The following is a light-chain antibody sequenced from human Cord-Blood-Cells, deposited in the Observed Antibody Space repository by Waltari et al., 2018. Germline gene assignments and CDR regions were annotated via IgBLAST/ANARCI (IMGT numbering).Light chain of an antibody. CDR2: AAS. J-gene: IGKJ3*01. CDR1: QGISSY. V-gene: IGKV1-9*01. Sequence: DIQLTQSPSFLSASVGDRVTITCRASQGISSYLAWYQQKPGKAPKLLIYAASTLQSGVPSMFSGSGSGTEFTLTISSLQPEDFATYYCQQLNSYIFTFGPWTKVDIK. CDR3: QQLNSYIFT.